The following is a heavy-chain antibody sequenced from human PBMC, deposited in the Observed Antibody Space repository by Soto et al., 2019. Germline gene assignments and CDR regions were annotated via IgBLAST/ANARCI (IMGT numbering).Heavy chain of an antibody. D-gene: IGHD2-2*01. CDR3: ARGVGYCSSTSCYAFDY. V-gene: IGHV4-31*03. J-gene: IGHJ4*02. CDR2: IYYSGST. Sequence: TSETLSLTCTVSGGSISSGGYYWSWIRQHPGKGLEWIGYIYYSGSTYYNPPLKSRVTISVDTSKNQFSLKLSSVTAADTAVYYCARGVGYCSSTSCYAFDYWGQGTLVTVSS. CDR1: GGSISSGGYY.